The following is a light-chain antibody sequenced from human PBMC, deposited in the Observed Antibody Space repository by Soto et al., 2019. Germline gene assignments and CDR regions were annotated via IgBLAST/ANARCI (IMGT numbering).Light chain of an antibody. V-gene: IGLV2-14*01. J-gene: IGLJ2*01. CDR2: DVT. Sequence: QSALTQPASVSGSPGQSITISCTGASSDIGSYNYVSWYQQHPGKAPKLLIYDVTKWPSGISNRFSGSKSGNTASLTISGLQAEDEADYYCSSYTSTSTLVLGGGTKLTVL. CDR3: SSYTSTSTLV. CDR1: SSDIGSYNY.